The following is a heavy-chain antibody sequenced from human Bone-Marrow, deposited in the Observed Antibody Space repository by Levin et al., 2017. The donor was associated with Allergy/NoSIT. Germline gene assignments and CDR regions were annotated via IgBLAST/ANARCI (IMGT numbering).Heavy chain of an antibody. D-gene: IGHD3-16*01. CDR3: AKDLGFVGGVLHEGPDY. CDR2: ILFSGSTT. V-gene: IGHV3-23*01. J-gene: IGHJ4*02. CDR1: GFLFSSYV. Sequence: PGGSLRLSCAASGFLFSSYVMTWVRQAPGKGLEWVSSILFSGSTTYYADSVRGRFTISRDNSKNTLYLQMDSLRAEDTAVYYCAKDLGFVGGVLHEGPDYWGQGTLVTVSS.